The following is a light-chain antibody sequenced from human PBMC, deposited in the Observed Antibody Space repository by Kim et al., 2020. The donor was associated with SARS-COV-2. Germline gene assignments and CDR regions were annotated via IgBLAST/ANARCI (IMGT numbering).Light chain of an antibody. J-gene: IGLJ2*01. CDR1: SLRSDY. V-gene: IGLV3-19*01. CDR3: NSRESGVNHVI. CDR2: DKN. Sequence: ALGQTVRITCQGDSLRSDYASWYQQKPGQAPVLVIYDKNNRPSGTPARFSGSYSGNTASLTITGAQAGDEAVYYCNSRESGVNHVIFGGGTQLTVL.